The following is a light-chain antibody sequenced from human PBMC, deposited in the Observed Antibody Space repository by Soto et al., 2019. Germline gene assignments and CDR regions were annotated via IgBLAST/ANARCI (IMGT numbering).Light chain of an antibody. CDR2: LNSDGSH. CDR1: GGHSTYT. V-gene: IGLV4-69*01. J-gene: IGLJ2*01. CDR3: QTWGTAVV. Sequence: QLVLTQSPSASASLGASVKLTCTLSGGHSTYTIAWHQQQPEKGPRYLMKLNSDGSHSKGDGIPDRFSGSSSGAERYLTISSLQSEDEADYYCQTWGTAVVFGGGTKLTVL.